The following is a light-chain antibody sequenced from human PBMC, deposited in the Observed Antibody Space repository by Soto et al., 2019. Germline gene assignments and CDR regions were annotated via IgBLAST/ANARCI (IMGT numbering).Light chain of an antibody. CDR3: QQYGSSPRT. Sequence: EIVLTQSPATLSLSPGERATHSCGASQSVSGRYLAWYQQKPGLAPRLLIYDASNRATGIPDRFSGSGSGTDFTLTISRLEPEDFAVYFCQQYGSSPRTFGQGTKVEI. V-gene: IGKV3D-20*01. CDR2: DAS. CDR1: QSVSGRY. J-gene: IGKJ1*01.